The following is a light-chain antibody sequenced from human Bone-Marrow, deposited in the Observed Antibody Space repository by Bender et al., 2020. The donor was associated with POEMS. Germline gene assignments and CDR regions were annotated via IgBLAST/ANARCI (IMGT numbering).Light chain of an antibody. Sequence: QSALTQPRSVSGSPGQSVTISCAGTSTDAATYYSVSWYQYHPGEAPKLILYDVAEPTAGIPDRFSGSKSGDAASVTISGLRAEDEADYYCCSYRGDSTWVFGGGTKVTVL. CDR1: STDAATYYS. CDR3: CSYRGDSTWV. CDR2: DVA. J-gene: IGLJ2*01. V-gene: IGLV2-11*01.